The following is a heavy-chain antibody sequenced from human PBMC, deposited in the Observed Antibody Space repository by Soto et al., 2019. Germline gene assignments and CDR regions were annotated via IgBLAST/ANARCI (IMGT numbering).Heavy chain of an antibody. V-gene: IGHV3-48*03. Sequence: PGGSLRLSCAASGFTFSSYEMNWVRQAPGKGLEWVSYISSSGSTIYYADSVKGRFTISRDNAKNSLYLQMNSLGAEDTAVYYCVRDLGSSSGRYWFDPWGQGTLVTVSS. J-gene: IGHJ5*02. CDR1: GFTFSSYE. CDR3: VRDLGSSSGRYWFDP. D-gene: IGHD6-6*01. CDR2: ISSSGSTI.